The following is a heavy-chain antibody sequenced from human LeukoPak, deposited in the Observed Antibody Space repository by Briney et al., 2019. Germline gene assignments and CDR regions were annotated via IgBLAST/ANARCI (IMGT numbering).Heavy chain of an antibody. J-gene: IGHJ4*02. CDR2: IYYSGST. V-gene: IGHV4-61*01. Sequence: SETLSLTCTVSGYSISSGYYWGWIRQPPGKGLEWIGYIYYSGSTNYNPSLKSRVTISVDTSKNQFSLKLSSVTAADTAVYYCAREGGYSSGWSPFDYWGQGTLVTVSS. CDR3: AREGGYSSGWSPFDY. D-gene: IGHD6-19*01. CDR1: GYSISSGYY.